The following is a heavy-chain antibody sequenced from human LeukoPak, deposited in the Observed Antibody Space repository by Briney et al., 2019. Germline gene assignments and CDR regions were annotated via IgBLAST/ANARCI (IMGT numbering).Heavy chain of an antibody. CDR2: INPNSGGT. CDR3: ARTGNTYYDILTGYHDY. Sequence: ASVKVSCKAPGYTFTGYYMHWVRQAPGQGLEWMGWINPNSGGTNYAQKFQGRVTMTRDTSISTAYMELSRLRSDDTAVYYCARTGNTYYDILTGYHDYWGQGTLVTVSS. V-gene: IGHV1-2*02. J-gene: IGHJ4*02. CDR1: GYTFTGYY. D-gene: IGHD3-9*01.